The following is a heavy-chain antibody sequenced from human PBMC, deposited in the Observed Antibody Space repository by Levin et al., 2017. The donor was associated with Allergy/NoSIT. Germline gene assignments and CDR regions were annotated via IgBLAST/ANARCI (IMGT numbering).Heavy chain of an antibody. CDR3: ARGSVATIRGDNWFDP. Sequence: GGSLRLSCKASGHTFSDYYMQWVRQAPGQGLEWVGWTNLNSGGTKSAQKFQGRVTLTRDTSISTAYMELSSLRSDDTAVYYCARGSVATIRGDNWFDPWGQGTLVTGSS. CDR1: GHTFSDYY. CDR2: TNLNSGGT. J-gene: IGHJ5*02. V-gene: IGHV1-2*02. D-gene: IGHD5-12*01.